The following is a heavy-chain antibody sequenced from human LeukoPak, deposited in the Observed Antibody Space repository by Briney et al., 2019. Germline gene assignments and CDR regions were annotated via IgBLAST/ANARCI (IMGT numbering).Heavy chain of an antibody. J-gene: IGHJ6*03. V-gene: IGHV3-53*05. Sequence: GGSLRLSCAASGFTVSSNYMSWVRQAPGKGLEWVSVIYSGGSTYYADSVKGRFTISRDYSKNTLYLQMNSLTAEDTAIYYCAKVFRPNGGPPPYSYYRDVGGKGPT. CDR2: IYSGGST. D-gene: IGHD3-16*01. CDR3: AKVFRPNGGPPPYSYYRDV. CDR1: GFTVSSNY.